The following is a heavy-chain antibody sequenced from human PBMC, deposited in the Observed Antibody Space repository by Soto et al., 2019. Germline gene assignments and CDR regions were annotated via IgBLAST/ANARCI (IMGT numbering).Heavy chain of an antibody. Sequence: QVQLVESGGGVVKPARSLRLSCAASGFTFRSYGMHWVRQAPGKGLEWVAVISYDGSGEFYADSVKGRFTISRDNSKNTLYLQMNSRRAEETAVYYCAKEAYSGCYRCPFDYWGQGTLVTVSS. CDR3: AKEAYSGCYRCPFDY. D-gene: IGHD3-10*01. CDR2: ISYDGSGE. CDR1: GFTFRSYG. J-gene: IGHJ4*02. V-gene: IGHV3-30*18.